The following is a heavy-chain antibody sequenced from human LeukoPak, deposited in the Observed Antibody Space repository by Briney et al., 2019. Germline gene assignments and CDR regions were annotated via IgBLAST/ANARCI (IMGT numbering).Heavy chain of an antibody. CDR2: IDPKRGGT. D-gene: IGHD3-22*01. V-gene: IGHV1-2*02. CDR3: VRIMRRGYDYYFDH. Sequence: ASVKVSCKAYGYTFTDYSMHWVRQAPGQGLEWMGWIDPKRGGTNYAQKFQGRVTMTRDTSISTAYMEVSRLTSDDTAVYSCVRIMRRGYDYYFDHWGQGTLATVSS. CDR1: GYTFTDYS. J-gene: IGHJ4*02.